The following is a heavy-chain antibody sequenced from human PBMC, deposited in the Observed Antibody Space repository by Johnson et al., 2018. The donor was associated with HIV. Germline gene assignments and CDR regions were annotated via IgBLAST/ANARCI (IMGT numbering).Heavy chain of an antibody. J-gene: IGHJ3*02. CDR1: GFTFNKYW. CDR2: IKQDGSER. CDR3: ASGDELGDDAFDI. V-gene: IGHV3-7*03. D-gene: IGHD7-27*01. Sequence: VQLVESGGGVVRPGGSLRLSCAASGFTFNKYWMSWVRQAPGKGLEWVANIKQDGSERYYVDSVKGRFTISRDNAKNSLSLQMNSRRAEDTALYYCASGDELGDDAFDIWGQGTMVTVSS.